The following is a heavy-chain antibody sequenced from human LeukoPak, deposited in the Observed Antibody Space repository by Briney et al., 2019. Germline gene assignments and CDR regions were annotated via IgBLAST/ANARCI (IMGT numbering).Heavy chain of an antibody. CDR2: IDPSSGST. CDR1: AYTFSSYL. D-gene: IGHD3-10*01. CDR3: ARDLGLRGVTNWFDP. J-gene: IGHJ5*02. V-gene: IGHV1-46*01. Sequence: ASVKVSCKASAYTFSSYLVYWVRQAPGQGLDWMGIIDPSSGSTDYAPKFQGRLTMTRDTSTSTVYMELSSLRSEDTAVYYCARDLGLRGVTNWFDPWGQGTLVTVSS.